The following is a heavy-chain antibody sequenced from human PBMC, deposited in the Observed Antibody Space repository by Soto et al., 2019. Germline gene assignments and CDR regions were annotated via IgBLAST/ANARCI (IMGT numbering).Heavy chain of an antibody. Sequence: SETLSLTCAVSSGSISSSNWWSWVRQPPGKGLEWIGEIYHSGSSYYNPSLKSRVTMSVDTSKNQLSLKLNSVTAADTAVYYCARCVSGWYHDYWGQGTLVTVSS. D-gene: IGHD6-19*01. CDR1: SGSISSSNW. V-gene: IGHV4-4*02. CDR3: ARCVSGWYHDY. J-gene: IGHJ4*02. CDR2: IYHSGSS.